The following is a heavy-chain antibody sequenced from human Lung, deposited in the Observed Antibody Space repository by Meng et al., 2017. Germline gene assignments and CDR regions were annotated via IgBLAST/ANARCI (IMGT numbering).Heavy chain of an antibody. V-gene: IGHV1-18*01. Sequence: QVTLMQSGAEGKKPGASGKVLCKASGYTFTTYGISWVRQAPGQGLEWMGWISPYNGYTSSIQKFQGRVTMTTDTSTSTAYMELMSLGSDDTAVYYCAILSHCTGGTCYPYDYWGQGTLVTVSS. CDR3: AILSHCTGGTCYPYDY. J-gene: IGHJ4*02. CDR2: ISPYNGYT. CDR1: GYTFTTYG. D-gene: IGHD2-15*01.